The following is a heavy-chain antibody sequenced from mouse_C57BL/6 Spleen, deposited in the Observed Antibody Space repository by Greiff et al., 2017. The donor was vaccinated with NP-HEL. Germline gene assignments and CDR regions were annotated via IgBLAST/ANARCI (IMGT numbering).Heavy chain of an antibody. CDR1: GFNIKDDY. V-gene: IGHV14-4*01. CDR2: IDPENGDT. CDR3: TNSNYGGDWYFDV. D-gene: IGHD2-5*01. Sequence: EVQLQQSGAELVRPGASVKLSCTASGFNIKDDYMHWVKQRPEQGLEWIGWIDPENGDTEYASKFQGKATITANTSSNPAYLQLSSLTSEDTAVYYCTNSNYGGDWYFDVWGTGTTVTVSS. J-gene: IGHJ1*03.